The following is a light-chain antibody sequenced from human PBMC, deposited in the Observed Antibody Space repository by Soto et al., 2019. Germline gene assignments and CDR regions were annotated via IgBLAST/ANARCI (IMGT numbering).Light chain of an antibody. Sequence: QSALTQPASVSGSPGQSITISCTRTSSDVGAYYSVSWYQHHPGKAPKLIIYGVTNRPSGVSNRFSGSKSGNTASLTISGLQAEDEADYHCSSYTSGSSHYVFGTGTQLTVL. CDR3: SSYTSGSSHYV. CDR1: SSDVGAYYS. CDR2: GVT. J-gene: IGLJ1*01. V-gene: IGLV2-14*01.